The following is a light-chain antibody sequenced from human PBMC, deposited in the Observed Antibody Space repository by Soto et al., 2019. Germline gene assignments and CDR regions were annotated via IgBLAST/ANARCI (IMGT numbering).Light chain of an antibody. J-gene: IGKJ5*01. CDR3: QQSYTSPTT. Sequence: DIQMTQSPSFLSASVGDRVTITCRASQSIGKHLNWYQQKPGKAPKFLIYGASTLQSGVPPRFTGSGSGTDFTLTVNSLQAEDFATYYCQQSYTSPTTFGQGTRLEL. CDR1: QSIGKH. CDR2: GAS. V-gene: IGKV1-39*01.